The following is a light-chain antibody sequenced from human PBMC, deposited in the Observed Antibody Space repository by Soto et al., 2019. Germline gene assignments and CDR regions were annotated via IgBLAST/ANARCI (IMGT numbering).Light chain of an antibody. V-gene: IGLV2-14*01. CDR2: DVN. J-gene: IGLJ1*01. CDR1: SSDVGAYNF. Sequence: QSALTQPASVSGSPGQSITISCTGSSSDVGAYNFVSWYQQHPDKAPKVIIYDVNNRPSGVSNRFSGSKSGNTASLTISGLQAEDEADYYCSTYTGSSPWVFGTGTKLTVL. CDR3: STYTGSSPWV.